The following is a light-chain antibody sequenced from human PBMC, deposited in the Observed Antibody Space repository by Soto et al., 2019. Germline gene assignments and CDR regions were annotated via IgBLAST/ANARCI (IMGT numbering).Light chain of an antibody. V-gene: IGKV3-11*01. CDR3: QQRSNWST. CDR1: QSVSSY. CDR2: EAS. Sequence: EIVLTQSPATLSLSPGERATLSCRASQSVSSYLAWYQQKPGQAPRLLIYEASNRATGIPARFSGSGSGTDVTLTISSLEPEDSAVYYCQQRSNWSTFGQGTRLEIK. J-gene: IGKJ5*01.